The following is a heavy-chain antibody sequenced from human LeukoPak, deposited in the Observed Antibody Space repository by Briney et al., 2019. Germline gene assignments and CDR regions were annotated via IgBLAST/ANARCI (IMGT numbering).Heavy chain of an antibody. CDR3: SRLSPDGYNPFDFDY. J-gene: IGHJ4*02. V-gene: IGHV3-73*01. CDR1: GFSFSGSA. Sequence: GGSLRLXCAASGFSFSGSAMHWVRQASGKGLEWVGRIRSKANSFTTTYAASVKGRFTISRDDSKNTAYLQMNSLKTEDTAVYYCSRLSPDGYNPFDFDYWGQGTLVTVSS. D-gene: IGHD5-24*01. CDR2: IRSKANSFTT.